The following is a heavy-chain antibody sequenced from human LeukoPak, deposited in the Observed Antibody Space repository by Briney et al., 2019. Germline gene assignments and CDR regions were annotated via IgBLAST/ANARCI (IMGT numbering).Heavy chain of an antibody. CDR1: GYTFTGYY. CDR3: ARSSTGYSSSWYPPWFDP. D-gene: IGHD6-13*01. Sequence: ASVKVSCKASGYTFTGYYMHWVRQAPGQGLEWMGWINPNSGGTNYAQKFQGRVTMTRDTSISTAYMELSRLRSDDTAVYYCARSSTGYSSSWYPPWFDPWGQGTLATVSS. J-gene: IGHJ5*02. CDR2: INPNSGGT. V-gene: IGHV1-2*02.